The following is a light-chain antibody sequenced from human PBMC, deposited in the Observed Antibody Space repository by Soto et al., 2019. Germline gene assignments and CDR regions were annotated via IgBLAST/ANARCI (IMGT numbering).Light chain of an antibody. Sequence: EIVLTQSPVTLSLSPGERATLSCRASQSVSSYLAWYQQKPGQAPRLLIYDASNRATGIPARFSGSGSGTDFTLTISSLEPEDFAVYYCQQRSIWPPAFGQGTKLEIK. V-gene: IGKV3-11*01. CDR2: DAS. J-gene: IGKJ2*01. CDR3: QQRSIWPPA. CDR1: QSVSSY.